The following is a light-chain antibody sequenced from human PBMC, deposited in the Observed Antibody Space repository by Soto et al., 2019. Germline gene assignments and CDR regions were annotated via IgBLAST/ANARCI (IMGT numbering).Light chain of an antibody. Sequence: DIQMTQSPSTLSGSVGDRVTITCRASQTSSSWVAWYQQKPGKAPKILIYKASTLKSGVPSRFSGSGSGTEFTLTISSLQPDAFATYYCQHYNSYSEAFGQGTKVEIK. CDR1: QTSSSW. J-gene: IGKJ1*01. CDR2: KAS. V-gene: IGKV1-5*03. CDR3: QHYNSYSEA.